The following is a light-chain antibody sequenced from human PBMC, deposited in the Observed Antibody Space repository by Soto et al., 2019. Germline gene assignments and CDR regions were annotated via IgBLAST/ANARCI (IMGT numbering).Light chain of an antibody. J-gene: IGKJ1*01. V-gene: IGKV3-15*01. CDR3: QQYNRYSTWT. Sequence: EIVMTQSPGTLSVSPGERATLSCRASQSISGNLVWYQQKPGQAPRLLIYGASTRATGIPARFSGSGSGTEFTLTISSLQSEDFAVYYCQQYNRYSTWTFGQGTKVEIK. CDR2: GAS. CDR1: QSISGN.